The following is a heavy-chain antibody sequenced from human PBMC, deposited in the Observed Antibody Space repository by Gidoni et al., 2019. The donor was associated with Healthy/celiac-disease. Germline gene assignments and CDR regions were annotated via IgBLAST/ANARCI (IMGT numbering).Heavy chain of an antibody. CDR3: ALPLGVWDPMGAYYGMDV. D-gene: IGHD3-16*01. CDR2: MNPNSGNP. Sequence: QVQLVQSGAEVKKPGASVKVSCKASGYTFTSYDINWVRQATGQGLEWMGWMNPNSGNPGYAQKFQGRVTMTRNTSISTAYMELSSLRSGDTAVYYCALPLGVWDPMGAYYGMDVWGQGTTVTVSS. CDR1: GYTFTSYD. J-gene: IGHJ6*02. V-gene: IGHV1-8*01.